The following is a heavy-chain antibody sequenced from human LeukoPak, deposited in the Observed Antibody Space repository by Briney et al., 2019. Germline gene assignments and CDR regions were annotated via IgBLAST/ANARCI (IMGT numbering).Heavy chain of an antibody. CDR2: IYHSGST. CDR3: ARARYFDWSLDY. D-gene: IGHD3-9*01. V-gene: IGHV4-30-2*01. J-gene: IGHJ4*02. CDR1: GGSISSGGYS. Sequence: PSQTLSLTCAVSGGSISSGGYSWSWIRQPPGKGLEWIGYIYHSGSTYYNPSLKSRVTISVDRSKNQFSLKLSSVTAADTAVYYCARARYFDWSLDYWGQGTLVTVSS.